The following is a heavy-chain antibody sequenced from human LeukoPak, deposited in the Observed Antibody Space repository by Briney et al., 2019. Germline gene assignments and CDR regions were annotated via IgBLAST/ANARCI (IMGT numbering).Heavy chain of an antibody. V-gene: IGHV4-61*02. J-gene: IGHJ6*02. CDR2: IYTSGST. CDR3: ARVLGPSYYYYGMNV. D-gene: IGHD3/OR15-3a*01. CDR1: GGSISSGSYY. Sequence: PSQTLSLTCTVSGGSISSGSYYWSWIRQPAGKGLEWIGRIYTSGSTNYNPSLKSRVTISVDTSKNQFSLKLSSVTAADTAVYYCARVLGPSYYYYGMNVWGQGTTVTVSS.